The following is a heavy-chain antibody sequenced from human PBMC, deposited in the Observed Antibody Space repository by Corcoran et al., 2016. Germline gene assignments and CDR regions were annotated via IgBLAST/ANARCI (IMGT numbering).Heavy chain of an antibody. CDR2: VYYSGTA. Sequence: QLRLHESGPGLLKPSETLSLTCTVSGASIRSGLYYWAWIRQPPGKGLEWIGSVYYSGTAYYNPSLRGRVTVSVDTSNNQFSLTLNSVTAADTAVLYCARSSYSYDSWFDPWGQGTLVTVSS. CDR3: ARSSYSYDSWFDP. CDR1: GASIRSGLYY. J-gene: IGHJ5*02. D-gene: IGHD2-15*01. V-gene: IGHV4-39*01.